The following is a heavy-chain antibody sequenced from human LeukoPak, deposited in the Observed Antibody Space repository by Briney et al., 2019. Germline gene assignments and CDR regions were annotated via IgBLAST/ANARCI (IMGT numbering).Heavy chain of an antibody. Sequence: GGSLGLSCAASGFTFSSYRMSWVLQTPGKGLEWLSYITQTGGTIYYADSVKGRFTISRDNAKNSLYLQINSLRAEDTAIYYCARVNYVSSGWGAPFDCWGQGTLVTVSS. V-gene: IGHV3-48*04. CDR1: GFTFSSYR. J-gene: IGHJ4*02. D-gene: IGHD1-7*01. CDR2: ITQTGGTI. CDR3: ARVNYVSSGWGAPFDC.